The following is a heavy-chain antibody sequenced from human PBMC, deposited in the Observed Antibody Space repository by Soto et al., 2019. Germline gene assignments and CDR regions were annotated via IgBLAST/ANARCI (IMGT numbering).Heavy chain of an antibody. CDR2: INHSGSV. J-gene: IGHJ3*01. Sequence: SETLSLTCAVYGGSFHGYYWSWIRQPPGKGLEWIGEINHSGSVNFNPTFKSRVSISLDTSKTQMSLQLSSVSAADTAVYYCARDSGGLRLGESSLYGEKDSFDVWDQGTLVTVSS. CDR1: GGSFHGYY. CDR3: ARDSGGLRLGESSLYGEKDSFDV. V-gene: IGHV4-34*01. D-gene: IGHD3-16*02.